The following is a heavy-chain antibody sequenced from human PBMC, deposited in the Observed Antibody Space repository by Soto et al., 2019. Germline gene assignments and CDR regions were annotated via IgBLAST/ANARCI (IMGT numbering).Heavy chain of an antibody. CDR1: GFTFITYW. V-gene: IGHV3-7*05. CDR2: IKQDGSEQ. CDR3: ARLPHPCIAVAGTVY. Sequence: EVLLVESGGGLVQPGGSLRLSCAASGFTFITYWMSWVRQAPGKGLEWVANIKQDGSEQFYVDSVKGRFTISRDNAKNSLYLQMNSLSAEDTAVYFCARLPHPCIAVAGTVYWGQGTLVTVSS. J-gene: IGHJ4*02. D-gene: IGHD6-19*01.